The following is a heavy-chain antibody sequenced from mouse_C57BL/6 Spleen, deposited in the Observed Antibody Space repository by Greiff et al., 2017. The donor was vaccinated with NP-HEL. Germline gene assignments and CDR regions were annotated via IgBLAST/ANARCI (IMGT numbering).Heavy chain of an antibody. CDR2: ISSGGDYI. V-gene: IGHV5-9-1*02. CDR3: TREDGSSPFAY. Sequence: EVKLVESGEGLVKPGGSLKLSCAASGFTFSSYAMSWVRQTPEKRLEWVAYISSGGDYIYYADTVKGRFTISRDTARNTLYLQMSSLKSEDTAMYYCTREDGSSPFAYWGQGTLVTVSA. J-gene: IGHJ3*01. CDR1: GFTFSSYA. D-gene: IGHD1-1*01.